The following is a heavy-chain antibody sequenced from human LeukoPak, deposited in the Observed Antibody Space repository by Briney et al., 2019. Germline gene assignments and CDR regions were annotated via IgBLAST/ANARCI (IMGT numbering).Heavy chain of an antibody. V-gene: IGHV1-58*02. CDR3: AADLNYYDSSGSGDY. CDR2: IVVGSGNT. Sequence: TSVKVSCKSSGFTFTSSAMQWVRQARGQRLEWIGWIVVGSGNTNYAQKFQERVTITRDTSTSTAYMELTSLRSEDTAVYYCAADLNYYDSSGSGDYWGQGTLVTVSS. CDR1: GFTFTSSA. J-gene: IGHJ4*02. D-gene: IGHD3-22*01.